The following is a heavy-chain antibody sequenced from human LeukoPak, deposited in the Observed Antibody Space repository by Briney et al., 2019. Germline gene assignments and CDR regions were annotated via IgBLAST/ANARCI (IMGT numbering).Heavy chain of an antibody. CDR3: GRGGVVASMDV. CDR1: GFRDFTFSSYE. V-gene: IGHV3-48*03. CDR2: ISSSGSTI. J-gene: IGHJ6*02. Sequence: GGSLRLSCAVSGFRDFTFSSYEMNWVRQAPGKGLEWVSYISSSGSTIYYADSVKGRFTISRDNAKNSLYVQMNSLRAEDTAVYYCGRGGVVASMDVWGQGSTVTVSS. D-gene: IGHD2-15*01.